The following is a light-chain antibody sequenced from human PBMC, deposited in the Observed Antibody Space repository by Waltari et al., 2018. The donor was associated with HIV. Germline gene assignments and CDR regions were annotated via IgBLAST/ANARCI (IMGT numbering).Light chain of an antibody. CDR1: ITDSRFYQY. Sequence: QSALTQPASVSGFLGQSINISCTGIITDSRFYQYVSWYQQYPGKIPRLIIFDINNRPSGVSDHFSGSRSGNAASLTFSGLQSGDEAHYYCASNRLDYTLIFGGGTKLTVL. CDR2: DIN. CDR3: ASNRLDYTLI. V-gene: IGLV2-14*03. J-gene: IGLJ2*01.